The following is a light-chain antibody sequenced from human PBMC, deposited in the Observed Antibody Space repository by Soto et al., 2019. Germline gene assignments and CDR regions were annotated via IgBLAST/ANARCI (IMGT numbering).Light chain of an antibody. CDR3: SSYAGSNNYV. V-gene: IGLV2-8*01. Sequence: ALTQPPSASGSPGQSVTISCTGTSSDVGGYNYVSWYQQHPGKAPKLMIYEVSKRPSGVPDRFSGSKSGNTASLTVSGLQAEDEADYYCSSYAGSNNYVLGTGTKVTVL. J-gene: IGLJ1*01. CDR1: SSDVGGYNY. CDR2: EVS.